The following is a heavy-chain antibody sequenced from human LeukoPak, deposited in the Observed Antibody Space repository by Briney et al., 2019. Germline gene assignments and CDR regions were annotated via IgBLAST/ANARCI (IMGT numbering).Heavy chain of an antibody. CDR1: GGSISSGDYY. CDR3: AREGELALLD. D-gene: IGHD1-26*01. Sequence: SQTLSLTCTVSGGSISSGDYYWSWIRQHPGKGLEWIGYIYYSGSTYYNPSLKSRVTISVDTSKNQFSLKLSSVTAADTAVYHCAREGELALLDWGQGTLVTVSS. J-gene: IGHJ4*02. CDR2: IYYSGST. V-gene: IGHV4-31*03.